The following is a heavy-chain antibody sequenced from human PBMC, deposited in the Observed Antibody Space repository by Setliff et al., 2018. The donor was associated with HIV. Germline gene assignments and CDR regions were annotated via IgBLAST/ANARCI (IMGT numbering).Heavy chain of an antibody. CDR1: GFFFTNA. J-gene: IGHJ4*02. Sequence: GGSLRLSCAARGFFFTNAWMSWVRQAPGQGLEWVSAMSGSGSYTHYADSVVGRFTISRDNSKNTVYLQMNSLRAGDTAVYYCTRVSGELPLDYWGQGTLVTVSS. CDR3: TRVSGELPLDY. CDR2: MSGSGSYT. V-gene: IGHV3-23*01. D-gene: IGHD1-26*01.